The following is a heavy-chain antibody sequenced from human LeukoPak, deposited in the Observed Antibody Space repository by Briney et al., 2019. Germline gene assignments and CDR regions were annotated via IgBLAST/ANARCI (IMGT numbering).Heavy chain of an antibody. CDR1: GYTLTELS. CDR3: ATDGNYYDSSGYYKR. D-gene: IGHD3-22*01. J-gene: IGHJ4*02. CDR2: FDAEDGET. V-gene: IGHV1-24*01. Sequence: GASVKVSCKVSGYTLTELSMHWVRQAPGKGLEWMGGFDAEDGETIYAQKFQGRVTMTEDTSTDTAYMELSSLTSEDTAVYYCATDGNYYDSSGYYKRWGQGTLVTASS.